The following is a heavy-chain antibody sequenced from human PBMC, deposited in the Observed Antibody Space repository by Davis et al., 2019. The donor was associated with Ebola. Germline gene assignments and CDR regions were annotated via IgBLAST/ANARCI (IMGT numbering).Heavy chain of an antibody. CDR2: VFSGGST. CDR3: ASYSRGIGAAHFDY. J-gene: IGHJ4*02. Sequence: PSETLSLTCTVSGGSISNPDYYWGWIRQPPGKGLEWIAIVFSGGSTSYTPSLKRRLTMSVDASKNQFSLKLTSVTAADTAVYFCASYSRGIGAAHFDYWGQGTLVTVSS. D-gene: IGHD2-15*01. CDR1: GGSISNPDYY. V-gene: IGHV4-39*01.